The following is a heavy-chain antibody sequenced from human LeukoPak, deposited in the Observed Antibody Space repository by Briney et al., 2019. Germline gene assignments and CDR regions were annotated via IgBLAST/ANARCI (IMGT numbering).Heavy chain of an antibody. J-gene: IGHJ4*02. CDR1: GYTFTGYY. CDR2: INPNSGGT. D-gene: IGHD2-2*01. Sequence: GASVKVSCKASGYTFTGYYMHWVRQAPGQGLEWMGWINPNSGGTNYAQKFQGRVTMTRDTSISTAYMELSRLRSDDTAAYYCARRGGRSDCSSTSCYVYWGQGTLVTVSS. CDR3: ARRGGRSDCSSTSCYVY. V-gene: IGHV1-2*02.